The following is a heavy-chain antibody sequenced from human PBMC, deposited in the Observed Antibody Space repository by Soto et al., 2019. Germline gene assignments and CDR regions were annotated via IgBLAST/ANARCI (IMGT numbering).Heavy chain of an antibody. D-gene: IGHD6-19*01. CDR1: GVTFTTNA. Sequence: SLRLSCVASGVTFTTNAMDWVRRAPGKGLEWVSFISGDDGSGNYADSVKGRFTISRDNSKNTLYLQMNSLRAEDTAIYYCVKEASGWKSRGSFDLWGRGTMVTVSS. CDR3: VKEASGWKSRGSFDL. V-gene: IGHV3-23*01. J-gene: IGHJ3*01. CDR2: ISGDDGSG.